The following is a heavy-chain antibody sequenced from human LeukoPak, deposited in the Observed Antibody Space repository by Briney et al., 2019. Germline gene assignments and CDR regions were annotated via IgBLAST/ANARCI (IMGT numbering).Heavy chain of an antibody. D-gene: IGHD3-10*01. CDR1: GGSVSSDS. J-gene: IGHJ2*01. CDR2: IYNTGNS. Sequence: SETLSLTCTVSGGSVSSDSWNWIRQSPGKGLEWIGYIYNTGNSNHNPSLKNRVTISFDKSKSQLSLVLTSVTAADTAIYYCARLGKMNLVQGVFWYFDLWGRGTLVTISS. CDR3: ARLGKMNLVQGVFWYFDL. V-gene: IGHV4-59*08.